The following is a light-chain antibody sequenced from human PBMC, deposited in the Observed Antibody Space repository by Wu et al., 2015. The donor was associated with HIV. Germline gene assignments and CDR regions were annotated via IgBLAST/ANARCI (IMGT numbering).Light chain of an antibody. CDR1: QSLGTN. V-gene: IGKV3-20*01. CDR2: GAS. Sequence: IVLTQSPATLSLSPGERATLSCRASQSLGTNLAWYQQKPGQAPRLLIYGASNRATGIPDRFSGSGSGTDFTLTISRLEPEDFAVYYCQQYNSSPPTFGGGTKVEIK. J-gene: IGKJ4*01. CDR3: QQYNSSPPT.